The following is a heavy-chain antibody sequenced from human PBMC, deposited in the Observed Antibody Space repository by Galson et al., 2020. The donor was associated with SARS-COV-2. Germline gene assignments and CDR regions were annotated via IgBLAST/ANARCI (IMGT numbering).Heavy chain of an antibody. V-gene: IGHV3-48*04. CDR3: ASAEYSSSSYYYYYYYMDV. D-gene: IGHD6-6*01. J-gene: IGHJ6*03. CDR2: ISSSSSTI. CDR1: GFTFSSYS. Sequence: GGSLRLSCAASGFTFSSYSMNWVRQAPGKGLEWVSYISSSSSTIYYADSVKGRFTISRDNAKNSLYLQMNSLRAEDTAVYYCASAEYSSSSYYYYYYYMDVWGKGTTVTVSS.